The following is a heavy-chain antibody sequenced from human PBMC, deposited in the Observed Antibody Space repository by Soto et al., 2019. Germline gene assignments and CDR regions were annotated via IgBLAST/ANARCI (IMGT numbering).Heavy chain of an antibody. D-gene: IGHD6-13*01. V-gene: IGHV4-31*03. CDR1: GGSISSGGYY. CDR2: IYYSGST. J-gene: IGHJ6*03. CDR3: ARELGVYYYYYMDV. Sequence: PSETLSLTCTVSGGSISSGGYYWSWIRQHPGKGLEWIGYIYYSGSTYYNPSLKSRVTISVDTSKNQFSLKLSSVTAADTAVYYCARELGVYYYYYMDVWGKGTTVTVSS.